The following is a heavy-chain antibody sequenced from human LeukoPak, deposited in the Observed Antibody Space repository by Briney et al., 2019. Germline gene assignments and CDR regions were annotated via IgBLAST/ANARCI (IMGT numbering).Heavy chain of an antibody. CDR1: GFAFSSYG. Sequence: PGRSVRLSCAASGFAFSSYGMHWVRQAPGKGLEGVAVIWYDGSIKYYADSVKGRFTISRDNSKNTLYLQMNSLRAEDSAVYYCARRYNTGWHGSDDWGQGPLVTVSS. CDR3: ARRYNTGWHGSDD. D-gene: IGHD6-19*01. J-gene: IGHJ4*02. V-gene: IGHV3-33*01. CDR2: IWYDGSIK.